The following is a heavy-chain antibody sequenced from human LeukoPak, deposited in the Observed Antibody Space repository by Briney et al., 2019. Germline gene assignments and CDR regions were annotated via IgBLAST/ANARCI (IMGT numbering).Heavy chain of an antibody. CDR1: GYTFTSSA. D-gene: IGHD4-17*01. J-gene: IGHJ4*02. Sequence: ASVKVSCKASGYTFTSSAMHWVRQAPGQRLEWMGWINAGNGNTKYSQKFQGRVTITRDTSASTAYMELSSLRSEDTAVYYCARGRMTTVTTFVYWGQGTLVTVSS. V-gene: IGHV1-3*01. CDR2: INAGNGNT. CDR3: ARGRMTTVTTFVY.